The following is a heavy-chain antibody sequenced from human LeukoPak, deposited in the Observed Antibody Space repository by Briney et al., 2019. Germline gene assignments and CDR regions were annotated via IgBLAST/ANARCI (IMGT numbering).Heavy chain of an antibody. Sequence: SETLSVTCSVSGGSVSTYYWSWIRQPPGKGLEWIGYIYYSGSTNYNPSLKSRVTILVDTSKNQFSLNLTSVTAADTAVYYCARHPGGFWSAYAGLPGYYYYMDVWGKGTTVTVSS. CDR1: GGSVSTYY. V-gene: IGHV4-59*08. CDR3: ARHPGGFWSAYAGLPGYYYYMDV. CDR2: IYYSGST. D-gene: IGHD3-3*01. J-gene: IGHJ6*03.